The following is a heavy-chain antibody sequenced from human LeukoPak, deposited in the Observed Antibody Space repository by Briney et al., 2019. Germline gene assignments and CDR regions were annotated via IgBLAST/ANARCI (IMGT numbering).Heavy chain of an antibody. CDR1: GFAVSSNY. D-gene: IGHD3-10*01. Sequence: GGSLRLSCAASGFAVSSNYMSWVRQAPGKGLEWVSVIYSDGRTYYADSVKGRFTISRDISKNTLFLQMTSLRAEDTAVYYCAKLKGWYGEGYFDYWGQGTLVTVAS. CDR2: IYSDGRT. V-gene: IGHV3-53*01. CDR3: AKLKGWYGEGYFDY. J-gene: IGHJ4*02.